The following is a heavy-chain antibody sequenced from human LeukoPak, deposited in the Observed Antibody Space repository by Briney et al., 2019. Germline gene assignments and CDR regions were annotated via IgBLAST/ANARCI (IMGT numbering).Heavy chain of an antibody. CDR2: ISYDGSNK. CDR3: VRARDPAGSWDAFDI. CDR1: GFTFSSYA. Sequence: PGRSLRLSCAASGFTFSSYAMHWVRQAPGKGLEWVAVISYDGSNKYYADSVKGRFTISRDNSKNTLYLQMNSLRAEDTAVYYCVRARDPAGSWDAFDIWGQGTMVTVSS. D-gene: IGHD1-26*01. J-gene: IGHJ3*02. V-gene: IGHV3-30-3*01.